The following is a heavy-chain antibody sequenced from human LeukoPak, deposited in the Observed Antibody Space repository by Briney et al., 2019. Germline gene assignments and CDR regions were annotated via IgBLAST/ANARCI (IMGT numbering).Heavy chain of an antibody. CDR2: IKQDGSEM. Sequence: PGGSLRLSCAASGFTFSNYWMSWVRQAPGKGLEWVANIKQDGSEMFYVDSAKGRLTILRDNGKGSLYLQMDGLRADDTAVYYCARLGHNLGPWYGGGGNYDYWGQGTLVTVSS. CDR3: ARLGHNLGPWYGGGGNYDY. D-gene: IGHD4-23*01. J-gene: IGHJ4*02. CDR1: GFTFSNYW. V-gene: IGHV3-7*01.